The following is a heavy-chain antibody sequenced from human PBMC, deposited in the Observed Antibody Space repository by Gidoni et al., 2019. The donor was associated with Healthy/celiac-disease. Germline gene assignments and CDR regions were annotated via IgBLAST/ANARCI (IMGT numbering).Heavy chain of an antibody. CDR3: ARDLGSGYFNYYYGMDV. D-gene: IGHD3-3*01. CDR1: GFTFSSYA. CDR2: ISYDGSNK. Sequence: QVQLVESGGGVVQPGRSLRLSCAASGFTFSSYAMHWVRQAPGKGLEWVAVISYDGSNKYYADSVKGRFTISRDNSKNTLYLQMNSLRAEDTAVYYCARDLGSGYFNYYYGMDVWGQGTTVTASS. J-gene: IGHJ6*02. V-gene: IGHV3-30-3*01.